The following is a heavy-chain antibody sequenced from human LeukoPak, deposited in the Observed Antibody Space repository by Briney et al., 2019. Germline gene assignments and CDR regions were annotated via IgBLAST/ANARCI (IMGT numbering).Heavy chain of an antibody. J-gene: IGHJ4*02. V-gene: IGHV4-59*01. Sequence: SATLSLTCTVSGGSISSYCWSCIRQPPGKGMEWIGYIYYSGSTNYNPSLKSRVTISVDTSKNQFTLKLSSVTAADTAVYYWAKSYSSSWLYEDYWGQGTLVTVSS. CDR3: AKSYSSSWLYEDY. CDR2: IYYSGST. CDR1: GGSISSYC. D-gene: IGHD6-13*01.